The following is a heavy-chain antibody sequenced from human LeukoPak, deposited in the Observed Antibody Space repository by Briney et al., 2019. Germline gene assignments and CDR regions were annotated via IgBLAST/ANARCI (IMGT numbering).Heavy chain of an antibody. CDR1: GYTLTELS. V-gene: IGHV1-24*01. D-gene: IGHD3-10*01. CDR3: ARAPDYDGSGSSEYFQH. J-gene: IGHJ1*01. Sequence: ASVKVSCKVSGYTLTELSMHWVRQAPGKGLEWMGGFDPEDGETIYAQKFQGRVTMTEDTSTDTAYMELSSLRSEDTAVYYCARAPDYDGSGSSEYFQHWGQGTLVTVSS. CDR2: FDPEDGET.